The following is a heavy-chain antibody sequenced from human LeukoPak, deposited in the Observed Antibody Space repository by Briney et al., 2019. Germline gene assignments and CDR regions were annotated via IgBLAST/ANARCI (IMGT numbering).Heavy chain of an antibody. CDR2: LTGTTGGT. D-gene: IGHD3-22*01. Sequence: PGGSLRLSREASGYSFSRYFMNWVRQAPGKGLEWVSSLTGTTGGTYYADSVKGRFTISRDNSKNTLYLQMNSLEAADTAVYYCAKDIDYYDSSGFDSWGQGTLVTVSS. V-gene: IGHV3-23*01. CDR3: AKDIDYYDSSGFDS. J-gene: IGHJ4*02. CDR1: GYSFSRYF.